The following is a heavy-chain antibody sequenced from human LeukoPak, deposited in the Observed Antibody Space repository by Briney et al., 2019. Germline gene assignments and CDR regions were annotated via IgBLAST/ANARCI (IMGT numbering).Heavy chain of an antibody. D-gene: IGHD6-13*01. V-gene: IGHV3-30*04. CDR2: ISADGRDK. CDR1: GFSFSDYA. CDR3: ATPLTSKWSSSWYSGHFDY. J-gene: IGHJ4*02. Sequence: PGGSLRLSCVASGFSFSDYAMHWVRQAPGKGLEWVAVISADGRDKYYIDSVRGRFTISRDSSKTTVFLQMNSLEVEDTAVYYCATPLTSKWSSSWYSGHFDYWGQGALVTVPS.